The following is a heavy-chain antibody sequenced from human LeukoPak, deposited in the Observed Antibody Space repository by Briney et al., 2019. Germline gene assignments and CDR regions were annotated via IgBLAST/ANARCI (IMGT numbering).Heavy chain of an antibody. CDR3: AKSSVYYFFDY. CDR1: GYNFNSHD. J-gene: IGHJ4*02. D-gene: IGHD5/OR15-5a*01. Sequence: ASVTVSCKASGYNFNSHDINWVRQATGQGIEWLGRMNPNSGNAAYAQKLQGRVTMTWDSSTNTAYLEVIALRSDDTAVYYCAKSSVYYFFDYWGQGTLVTVSS. V-gene: IGHV1-8*01. CDR2: MNPNSGNA.